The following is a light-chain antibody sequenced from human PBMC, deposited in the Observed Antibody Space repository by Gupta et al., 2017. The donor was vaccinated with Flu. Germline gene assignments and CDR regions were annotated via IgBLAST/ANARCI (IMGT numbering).Light chain of an antibody. V-gene: IGKV1-5*03. CDR3: QQYDTYSGT. CDR1: QSIRNW. CDR2: MAS. J-gene: IGKJ2*01. Sequence: GDRVNITCRASQSIRNWLAWYQQKPGKAPNLLIYMASSLESGVPSRFSGSGSGTEFTLTISSLQPDDFATYYCQQYDTYSGTFGQGTKLEIK.